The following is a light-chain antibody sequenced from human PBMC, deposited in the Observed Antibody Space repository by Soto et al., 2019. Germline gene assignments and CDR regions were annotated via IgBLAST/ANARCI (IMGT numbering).Light chain of an antibody. V-gene: IGLV1-44*01. CDR2: SND. CDR1: SSNIGRNT. Sequence: QSVLTQPPSASGTPGQRVTISCSGSSSNIGRNTVSWYQQLPGTAPKLLIYSNDQRPSGVPDRFSGSKSGTSASLAISGLQSEVDADYYCAAWDDSLNGLFGGGTKLTVL. CDR3: AAWDDSLNGL. J-gene: IGLJ3*02.